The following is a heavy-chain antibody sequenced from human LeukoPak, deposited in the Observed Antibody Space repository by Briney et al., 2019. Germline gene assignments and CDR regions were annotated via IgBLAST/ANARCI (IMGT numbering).Heavy chain of an antibody. Sequence: GGSLRLSCAASGFTFTNYGMHWVRQAPGKGLEWVSSISSSTTYTYYADSVKGRFTVSRDNAKESLYLQMDSLRADDTALYYCARDSTADLDYWGQGTLVTVSS. D-gene: IGHD6-19*01. CDR3: ARDSTADLDY. CDR1: GFTFTNYG. CDR2: ISSSTTYT. V-gene: IGHV3-21*01. J-gene: IGHJ4*02.